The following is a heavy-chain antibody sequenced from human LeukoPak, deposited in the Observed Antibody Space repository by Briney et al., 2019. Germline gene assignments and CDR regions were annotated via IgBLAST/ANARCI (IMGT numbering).Heavy chain of an antibody. V-gene: IGHV3-74*01. CDR2: INSDGTNT. Sequence: GSLRLSCAASTFTFSRYWMHWVRQAPGKGLVWVSRINSDGTNTYYADSVKGRFTISRDNTKNTLCLQMNSLRTEDTAVYYCARDRAAFGVVQVGYWGQGTLVTVSS. J-gene: IGHJ4*02. D-gene: IGHD3-3*01. CDR3: ARDRAAFGVVQVGY. CDR1: TFTFSRYW.